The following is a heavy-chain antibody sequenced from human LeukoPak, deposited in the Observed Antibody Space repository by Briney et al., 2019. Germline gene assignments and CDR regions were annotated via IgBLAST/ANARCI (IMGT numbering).Heavy chain of an antibody. J-gene: IGHJ5*02. D-gene: IGHD4-17*01. Sequence: QPGGSLRLSCEASGFVFSTSWMHWVRQAPGKGLEWVSCVNEDGSDTGYADSVKGRFTVSRDNAKNMVYLQMNSLRAEDTAVYYCARTTVTIWFDPWGEGTLVTVSS. CDR3: ARTTVTIWFDP. V-gene: IGHV3-74*01. CDR1: GFVFSTSW. CDR2: VNEDGSDT.